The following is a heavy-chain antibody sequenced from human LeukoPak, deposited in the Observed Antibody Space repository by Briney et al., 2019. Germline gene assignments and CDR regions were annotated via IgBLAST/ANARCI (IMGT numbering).Heavy chain of an antibody. CDR2: ISAYNGNT. D-gene: IGHD2-8*01. V-gene: IGHV1-18*01. CDR1: GYTFTGYG. J-gene: IGHJ5*02. CDR3: ARDGYCTNGVCSPGWFDP. Sequence: ASVKVSCKASGYTFTGYGISWVRQAPGQGLEWMGWISAYNGNTNYAQKLQGRVTMTTDTSTSTAYMELRSLRSDDTAVYYCARDGYCTNGVCSPGWFDPWGQGTLVTVSS.